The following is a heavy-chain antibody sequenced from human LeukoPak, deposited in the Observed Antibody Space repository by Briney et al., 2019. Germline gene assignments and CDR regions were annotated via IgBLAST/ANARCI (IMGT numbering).Heavy chain of an antibody. Sequence: GESLKISCEASGYSFSTHWIAWVRQMPGKGLEWMGLIYPADSDTRYSPSFQGQVTISADKSLSTAFLQWSSLTASDTVIYYCARLRREYDLLSGFSYWGQGTLVSVSS. CDR1: GYSFSTHW. V-gene: IGHV5-51*01. J-gene: IGHJ4*02. CDR3: ARLRREYDLLSGFSY. D-gene: IGHD3-3*01. CDR2: IYPADSDT.